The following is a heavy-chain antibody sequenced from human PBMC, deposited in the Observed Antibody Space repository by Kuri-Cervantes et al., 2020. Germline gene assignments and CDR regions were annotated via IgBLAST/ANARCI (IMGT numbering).Heavy chain of an antibody. Sequence: LSVAISGYSISSGYYWVWIRQPPGKGLEWVGSIYHSGSTYYNPSLKNRVTISVDKSKIQFSLKLSSVTAADTAVYYCARDREVVVPADTGGYYYYYMDVWGKGTTVTVSS. D-gene: IGHD2-2*01. CDR3: ARDREVVVPADTGGYYYYYMDV. CDR1: GYSISSGYY. CDR2: IYHSGST. V-gene: IGHV4-38-2*02. J-gene: IGHJ6*03.